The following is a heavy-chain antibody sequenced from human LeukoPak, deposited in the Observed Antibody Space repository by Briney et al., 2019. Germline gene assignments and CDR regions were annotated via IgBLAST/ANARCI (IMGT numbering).Heavy chain of an antibody. V-gene: IGHV3-9*03. CDR1: GFTFSSYW. CDR3: AKGTRMIFGVVAFDY. J-gene: IGHJ4*02. CDR2: ISWNSVSI. D-gene: IGHD3-3*01. Sequence: GGSLRLSCAASGFTFSSYWMHWVRQAPGKGLEWVSGISWNSVSIGYADSVKGRSTISRDNAKNSLYLQMNSLRAEDMALYYCAKGTRMIFGVVAFDYWGQGTLVTVSS.